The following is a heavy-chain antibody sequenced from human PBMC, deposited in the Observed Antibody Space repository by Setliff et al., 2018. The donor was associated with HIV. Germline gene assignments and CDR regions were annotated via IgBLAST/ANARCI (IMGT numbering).Heavy chain of an antibody. D-gene: IGHD3-22*01. Sequence: SETLSLTCSVSGASISSGGYYWSWIRQPPGKGLEWIGYIFYNGNTYYSPALKSRLTMSVDTSRNQFSLSLISMTAADSGLYYCARLGDNSDWRSNYFFYYMDVWGKGTTVTVSS. J-gene: IGHJ6*03. CDR1: GASISSGGYY. CDR2: IFYNGNT. V-gene: IGHV4-39*01. CDR3: ARLGDNSDWRSNYFFYYMDV.